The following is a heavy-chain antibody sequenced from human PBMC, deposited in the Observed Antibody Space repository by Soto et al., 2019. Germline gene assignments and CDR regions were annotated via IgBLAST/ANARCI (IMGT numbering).Heavy chain of an antibody. CDR3: ARHGRKFIDY. D-gene: IGHD2-8*01. Sequence: PSETLYLTCAVSGGSVSSSNWWTWVRQPAGEGLEWIGQIFHSGITSYNPYLKSRITISLDKSKNHLSLTLIFVTAAETAVYYCARHGRKFIDYWGHGTLVTVSS. J-gene: IGHJ4*01. CDR1: GGSVSSSNW. V-gene: IGHV4-4*02. CDR2: IFHSGIT.